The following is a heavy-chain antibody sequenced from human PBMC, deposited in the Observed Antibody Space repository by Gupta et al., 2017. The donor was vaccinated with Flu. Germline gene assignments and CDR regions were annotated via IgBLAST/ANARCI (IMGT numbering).Heavy chain of an antibody. V-gene: IGHV3-74*03. CDR1: GFTFSSSY. J-gene: IGHJ4*02. Sequence: EMQLVESGGDLVQPGGSLRLSCAASGFTFSSSYLQWVLQAPGKGLVWVSRINPDGSSTTYAESVKGRFTISRDNAKNTLYLQMNSLGDDDTAVYYCATVTSGCWGQGTLVTVSS. CDR3: ATVTSGC. D-gene: IGHD4-17*01. CDR2: INPDGSST.